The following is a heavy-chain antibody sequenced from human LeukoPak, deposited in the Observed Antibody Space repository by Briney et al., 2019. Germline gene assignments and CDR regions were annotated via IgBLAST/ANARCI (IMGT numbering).Heavy chain of an antibody. CDR2: INPNSGGT. J-gene: IGHJ4*02. D-gene: IGHD2-21*02. V-gene: IGHV1-2*02. CDR1: GYTFTGYY. CDR3: ARAIMVVTAIPSWDY. Sequence: ASVKVSCKASGYTFTGYYMHWVRQAPGQGLEWMGWINPNSGGTNYAQKFQGRVTMTRDTSISTAYMELSRLRSDDTAVYYCARAIMVVTAIPSWDYWGQGTLVTVSS.